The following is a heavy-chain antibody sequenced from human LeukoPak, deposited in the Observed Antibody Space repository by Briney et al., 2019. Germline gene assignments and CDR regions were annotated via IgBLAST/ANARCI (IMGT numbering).Heavy chain of an antibody. V-gene: IGHV4-34*01. D-gene: IGHD2-2*03. J-gene: IGHJ5*02. CDR1: GGAFSGYY. CDR3: ARKLGYCSSTSCGPRGSWFDP. Sequence: PSETLSLTCAVYGGAFSGYYWSWIRQPPGKGLEWIGEINHRGITNYNPSLKSRVTISVDTSKNQFSLKLSSVPAADTAVYYCARKLGYCSSTSCGPRGSWFDPWGQGTLVTVSS. CDR2: INHRGIT.